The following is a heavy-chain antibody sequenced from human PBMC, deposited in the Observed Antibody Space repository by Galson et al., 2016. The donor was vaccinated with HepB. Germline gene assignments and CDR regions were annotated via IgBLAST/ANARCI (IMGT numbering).Heavy chain of an antibody. D-gene: IGHD3-10*01. CDR3: ARMNYYGSGSPIDH. Sequence: SLRLSCAVSGFNFSTYWMHWVRQAPGEGLVWVSRINGDGSTTNYVDSVKGRFTISRDNAESTLYLQMDSLRVDDTAVYYCARMNYYGSGSPIDHWGQGSLVTVSS. V-gene: IGHV3-74*01. CDR2: INGDGSTT. J-gene: IGHJ4*02. CDR1: GFNFSTYW.